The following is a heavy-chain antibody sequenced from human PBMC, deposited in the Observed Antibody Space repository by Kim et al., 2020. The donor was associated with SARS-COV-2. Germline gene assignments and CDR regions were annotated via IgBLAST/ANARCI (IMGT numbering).Heavy chain of an antibody. CDR2: ISSDGYDK. J-gene: IGHJ5*02. Sequence: GGSLRLSCAASGFTFSSSVMHWVRQAPGKGLEWVAIISSDGYDKYYADSVKGRFTISRDNSKNTLYLQMNSPITEDTAVYYCAKEEDGSGTWGQGTLVTV. D-gene: IGHD3-10*01. V-gene: IGHV3-30*18. CDR1: GFTFSSSV. CDR3: AKEEDGSGT.